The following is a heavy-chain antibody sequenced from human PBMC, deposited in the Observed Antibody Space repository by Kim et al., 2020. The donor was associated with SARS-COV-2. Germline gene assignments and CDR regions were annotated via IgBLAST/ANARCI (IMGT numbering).Heavy chain of an antibody. CDR3: ARENMLGSGSYSVDF. CDR2: IWYDGSNE. CDR1: GFTFSSYA. Sequence: GGSLRLSCAASGFTFSSYAMHWVRQTPGKGPEWVAVIWYDGSNEKYADSVKGRFTISRDNSKNTLYLQMNSLRAEDTAVYYCARENMLGSGSYSVDFWGQGTLVTVSS. D-gene: IGHD3-10*01. J-gene: IGHJ4*02. V-gene: IGHV3-30*04.